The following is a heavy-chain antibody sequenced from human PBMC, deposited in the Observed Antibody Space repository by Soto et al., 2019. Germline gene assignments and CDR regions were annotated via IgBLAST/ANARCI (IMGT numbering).Heavy chain of an antibody. CDR2: IIPIFGTA. V-gene: IGHV1-69*13. D-gene: IGHD4-17*01. CDR3: ARDRDYGGNPFHNAFDI. J-gene: IGHJ3*02. CDR1: GGTFSSYA. Sequence: SVQVSCKASGGTFSSYAISWVRQAPGQGLEWMGGIIPIFGTANYARKFQGRVTITADESTSTAYMELSSLRSEDTAVYYCARDRDYGGNPFHNAFDIWGQGTMVTVSS.